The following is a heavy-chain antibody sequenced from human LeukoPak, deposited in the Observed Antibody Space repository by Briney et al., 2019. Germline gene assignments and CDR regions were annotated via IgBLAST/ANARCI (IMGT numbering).Heavy chain of an antibody. Sequence: GGSLRLSCAASGFTFSSYAMSWVRQAPGKGLEWVSAISGSGGSTYYADSVKGRFTISRDNAKNSLYLQMNSLRAEDTAVYYCARDSAIVVVVAATPIPLCMDVWGQGTTVTVSS. CDR3: ARDSAIVVVVAATPIPLCMDV. CDR1: GFTFSSYA. J-gene: IGHJ6*02. V-gene: IGHV3-23*01. D-gene: IGHD2-15*01. CDR2: ISGSGGST.